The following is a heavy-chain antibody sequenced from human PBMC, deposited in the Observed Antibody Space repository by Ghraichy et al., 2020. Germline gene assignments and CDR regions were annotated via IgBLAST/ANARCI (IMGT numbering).Heavy chain of an antibody. D-gene: IGHD6-13*01. Sequence: GGSLRLSCAASGFTFSSYAMSWVRQAPGKGLEWVSAISGSGGSTYYADSVKGRFTISRDNSKNTLYLQMNSLRAEDTAVYYCAKDTPPASSSWYRMSAFFSGFDYWGQGTLVTVSS. J-gene: IGHJ4*02. CDR2: ISGSGGST. CDR3: AKDTPPASSSWYRMSAFFSGFDY. CDR1: GFTFSSYA. V-gene: IGHV3-23*01.